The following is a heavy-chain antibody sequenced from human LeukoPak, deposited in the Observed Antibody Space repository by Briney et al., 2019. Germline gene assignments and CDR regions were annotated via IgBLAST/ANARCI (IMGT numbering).Heavy chain of an antibody. CDR2: ISAYNGNT. CDR1: GYTFTSYG. D-gene: IGHD3-3*01. V-gene: IGHV1-18*01. Sequence: ASVKVSCKASGYTFTSYGISWVRQAPGQGLEWMGWISAYNGNTNYAQKFQGRVTITTDESTSTAYMELSSLRSEDTAVYYCARTSSYDFWSGYPTGYFDYWGQGTLVTVSS. CDR3: ARTSSYDFWSGYPTGYFDY. J-gene: IGHJ4*02.